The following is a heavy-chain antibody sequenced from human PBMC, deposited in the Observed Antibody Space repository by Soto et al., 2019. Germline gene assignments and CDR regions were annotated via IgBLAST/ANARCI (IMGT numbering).Heavy chain of an antibody. V-gene: IGHV4-59*02. D-gene: IGHD3-22*01. CDR1: GGSVSNYY. CDR3: ARDRDRNRSGLPYFDP. CDR2: IYYTGTH. J-gene: IGHJ5*02. Sequence: SATLSLTFSVSGGSVSNYYWSWVRQPPGKRLEWIGYIYYTGTHDYNPSLRGRATISVDKSKDQFSLKLTSVTAADKDVYYCARDRDRNRSGLPYFDPCGQR.